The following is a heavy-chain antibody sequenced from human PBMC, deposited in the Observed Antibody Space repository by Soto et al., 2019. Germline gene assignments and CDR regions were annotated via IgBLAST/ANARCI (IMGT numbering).Heavy chain of an antibody. CDR3: ARRGSMVRGVIGTYNWFDP. CDR2: IIPTLGTT. CDR1: GGTFSGYG. Sequence: SVKVSCKASGGTFSGYGINWMRQAPGQGLEWLGGIIPTLGTTNYAPSFQGQVTISADKSISTAYLQWSSLKASDTAMYYCARRGSMVRGVIGTYNWFDPWGQGTLVTVSS. V-gene: IGHV1-69*10. D-gene: IGHD3-10*01. J-gene: IGHJ5*02.